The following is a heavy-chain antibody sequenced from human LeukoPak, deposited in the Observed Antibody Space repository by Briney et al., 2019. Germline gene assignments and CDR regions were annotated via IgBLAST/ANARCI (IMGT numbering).Heavy chain of an antibody. J-gene: IGHJ3*02. D-gene: IGHD5/OR15-5a*01. CDR1: GGSFSGYY. Sequence: SETLSLTCAVYGGSFSGYYWSWIRQPPGKGLEWIGEINHSGSTNYNTSLKSRVTISVDTSKNQFSLKLSSVTAADTAVYYCARDSKSTADAFDIWGQGTMVTVSS. CDR3: ARDSKSTADAFDI. CDR2: INHSGST. V-gene: IGHV4-34*01.